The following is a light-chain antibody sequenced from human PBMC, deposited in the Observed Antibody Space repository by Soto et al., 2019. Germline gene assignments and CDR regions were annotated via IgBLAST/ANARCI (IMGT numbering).Light chain of an antibody. V-gene: IGKV3-20*01. J-gene: IGKJ1*01. Sequence: EIVLTQSPGILSLSPGERATLSCRASQTITGSYLAWYQQKPGQAPRLLIYGASIRATGIPDRFSGSGSGTDFTLTISRLEPEDFAVDYCQQYGSSPRTFGQGTKVEIK. CDR1: QTITGSY. CDR3: QQYGSSPRT. CDR2: GAS.